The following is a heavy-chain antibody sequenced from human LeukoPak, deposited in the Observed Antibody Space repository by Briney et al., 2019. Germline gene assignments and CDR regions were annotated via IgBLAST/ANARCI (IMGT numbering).Heavy chain of an antibody. CDR3: ARTGPTYYYYYYMDV. Sequence: ASVKVSCKASGGTFSSYAISWVRQAPGQGLEWMGRIIPIFGTANYAQKFQGRVTITTDESTSTAYMELSSLRSEDTAVYYCARTGPTYYYYYYMDVWGKGTTVTVSS. D-gene: IGHD1-14*01. CDR2: IIPIFGTA. J-gene: IGHJ6*03. CDR1: GGTFSSYA. V-gene: IGHV1-69*05.